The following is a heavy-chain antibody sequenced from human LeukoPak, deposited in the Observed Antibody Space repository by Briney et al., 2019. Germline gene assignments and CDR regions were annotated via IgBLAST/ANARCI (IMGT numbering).Heavy chain of an antibody. V-gene: IGHV3-7*03. Sequence: GGSLRPSCAASGFTFSSYWMNWARQAPGKGLEWVASINHNGNVNYYVDSVKGRFTISRDNAKNSLYLQMSNLRAEDTAVYYCARGSYGMDVWGQGTTVTVSS. CDR3: ARGSYGMDV. J-gene: IGHJ6*02. CDR1: GFTFSSYW. CDR2: INHNGNVN.